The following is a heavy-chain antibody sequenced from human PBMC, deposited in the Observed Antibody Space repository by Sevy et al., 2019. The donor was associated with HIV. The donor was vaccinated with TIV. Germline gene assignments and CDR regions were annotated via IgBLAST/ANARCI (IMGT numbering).Heavy chain of an antibody. D-gene: IGHD6-6*01. Sequence: SETLSLTCTVSGGSISSYYWTWIRQPPGKGLEWIGYIYYSGSTNYNPSLKSRVTISVDTSKNQFTMKLTSVTAADTAVYYCARGSSSKGANDSWGQGTLVTVSS. V-gene: IGHV4-59*12. CDR1: GGSISSYY. J-gene: IGHJ4*02. CDR3: ARGSSSKGANDS. CDR2: IYYSGST.